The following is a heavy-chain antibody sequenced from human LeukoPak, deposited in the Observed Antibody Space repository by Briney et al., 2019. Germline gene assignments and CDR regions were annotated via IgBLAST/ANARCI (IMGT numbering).Heavy chain of an antibody. CDR2: ISSSSSTI. J-gene: IGHJ4*02. CDR1: GFTFSSYS. D-gene: IGHD3-10*01. CDR3: ARDTEYYGSGSFTYFDY. V-gene: IGHV3-48*01. Sequence: AGGSLRLSCAASGFTFSSYSMNWVRQAPGKGLEWVSYISSSSSTIYYADSVKGRFAISRDNAKNSLYLQMNSLRAEDTAVYYCARDTEYYGSGSFTYFDYWGQGTLVTVSS.